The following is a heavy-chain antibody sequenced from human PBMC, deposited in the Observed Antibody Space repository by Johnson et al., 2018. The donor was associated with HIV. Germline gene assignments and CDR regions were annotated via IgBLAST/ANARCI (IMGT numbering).Heavy chain of an antibody. Sequence: QMQLVESGGGVVQPGRSLRLSCAASGFTFSNYAMHWVRQAPCKGLEWVALISHDGSNKYYADSVKGRFTISRDNSKNTLYLQMNSLRAEDTAVYYCAKIIGYSSGLEIWGQWTMVTVSS. D-gene: IGHD6-19*01. V-gene: IGHV3-30*18. J-gene: IGHJ3*02. CDR2: ISHDGSNK. CDR1: GFTFSNYA. CDR3: AKIIGYSSGLEI.